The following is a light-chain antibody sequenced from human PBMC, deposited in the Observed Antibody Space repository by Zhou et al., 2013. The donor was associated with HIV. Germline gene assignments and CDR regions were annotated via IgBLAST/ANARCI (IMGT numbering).Light chain of an antibody. V-gene: IGKV1-33*01. CDR1: QNINTY. Sequence: DIQMTQSPSSLSASVGDRVIITCRASQNINTYLHWYQQKPGKAPKLLIYHASSLETGVPSRFSGSGSGTEFTLTISSLQPDDFATYYCQQYNSYWTFGQGTKVEIK. CDR2: HAS. CDR3: QQYNSYWT. J-gene: IGKJ1*01.